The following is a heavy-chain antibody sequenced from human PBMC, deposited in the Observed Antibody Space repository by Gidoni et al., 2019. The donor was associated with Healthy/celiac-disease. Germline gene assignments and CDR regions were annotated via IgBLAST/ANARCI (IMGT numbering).Heavy chain of an antibody. CDR2: IYHSGST. D-gene: IGHD3-22*01. V-gene: IGHV4-38-2*02. CDR1: GYSISSGYY. J-gene: IGHJ4*02. CDR3: ATDSSGQSGYFDY. Sequence: QVQLQESGPGLVKPSETLSLTCTVYGYSISSGYYWGWIRQPPGKGLEWIGSIYHSGSTYDNPSLKSRVTISVDTSKNQFSLKLSSVTAADTAVYYCATDSSGQSGYFDYWGQGTLVTVSS.